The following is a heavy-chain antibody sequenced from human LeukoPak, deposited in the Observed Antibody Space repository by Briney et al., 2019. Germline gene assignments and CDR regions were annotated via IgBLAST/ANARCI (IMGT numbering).Heavy chain of an antibody. CDR3: ARDPVDDAFDI. J-gene: IGHJ3*02. V-gene: IGHV3-48*01. CDR2: ISSSSSTI. Sequence: GGSLRLSCAASGFTFSSYSMNWVRQAPGKGLEWVSYISSSSSTIYYADSVKGRFTISRDKAKNSLYLQMNSLRAEDTAVYYCARDPVDDAFDIWGQGTMVTVSS. D-gene: IGHD4-23*01. CDR1: GFTFSSYS.